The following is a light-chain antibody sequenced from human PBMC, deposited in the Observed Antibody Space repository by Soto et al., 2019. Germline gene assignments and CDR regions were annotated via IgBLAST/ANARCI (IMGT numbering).Light chain of an antibody. Sequence: EIVMTQSPATLSVSPGERATLSCRASQSVSSHLAWYQQKPGQAPRLLIYDASSRATGIPDRFSGGGSGTDFTLTISSLQPDDFATYYCQQYNSYWTFGQGTKVDIK. V-gene: IGKV3D-15*01. CDR3: QQYNSYWT. J-gene: IGKJ1*01. CDR2: DAS. CDR1: QSVSSH.